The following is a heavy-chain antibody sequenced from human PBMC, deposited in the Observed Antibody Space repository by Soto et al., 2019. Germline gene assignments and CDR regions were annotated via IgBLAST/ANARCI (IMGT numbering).Heavy chain of an antibody. Sequence: GGSLRLSCAVSGFTFSSSAIHWVRQASGKGLEWVGRIGTNRDNYATSFAASVRGRFSISRDASKDAAYLHMSSLKTEDTAVYYCTRPGELTGYTFDGWGPGTMVTVS. CDR1: GFTFSSSA. J-gene: IGHJ3*01. CDR3: TRPGELTGYTFDG. V-gene: IGHV3-73*01. CDR2: IGTNRDNYAT. D-gene: IGHD3-9*01.